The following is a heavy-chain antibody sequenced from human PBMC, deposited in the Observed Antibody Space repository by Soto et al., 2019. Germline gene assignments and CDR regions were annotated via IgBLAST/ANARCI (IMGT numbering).Heavy chain of an antibody. J-gene: IGHJ2*01. CDR1: GGSISSSSYY. CDR2: IYYSGST. Sequence: QLQLQESGPGLVKPSETLSLTCTVSGGSISSSSYYWGWIRQPPGKGLEWIGSIYYSGSTYYNPSLKSRVTRSVDTAKNQCSLKLSSVTAADTAVYYCASTVYYYDSSGYYYVWYFDLWGRGTLVTVSS. D-gene: IGHD3-22*01. CDR3: ASTVYYYDSSGYYYVWYFDL. V-gene: IGHV4-39*01.